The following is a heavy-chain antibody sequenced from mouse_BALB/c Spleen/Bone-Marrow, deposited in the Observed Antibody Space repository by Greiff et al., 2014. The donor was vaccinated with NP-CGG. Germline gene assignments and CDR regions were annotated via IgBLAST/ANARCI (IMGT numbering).Heavy chain of an antibody. CDR2: LNPGSGGT. V-gene: IGHV1-54*01. CDR3: ARRNYYAMGY. Sequence: VKLMESGAELVRPGTSVKVSCKASGYAFTNYLIEWVKQRPGQGLEWIGVLNPGSGGTNYNEKFKGKATLTADKSSSSAYVQLSSLTSDDSAVYFCARRNYYAMGYWGQGTTLTVSS. J-gene: IGHJ2*01. CDR1: GYAFTNYL. D-gene: IGHD2-1*01.